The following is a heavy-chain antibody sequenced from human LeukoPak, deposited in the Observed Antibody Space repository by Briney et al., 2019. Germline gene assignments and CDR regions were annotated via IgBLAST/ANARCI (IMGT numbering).Heavy chain of an antibody. J-gene: IGHJ4*02. CDR3: TRGLSGYDQ. D-gene: IGHD5-12*01. V-gene: IGHV4-38-2*02. CDR1: GYSISSGYY. CDR2: IYHSGSA. Sequence: SETLSLTCTVSGYSISSGYYWGWIRQPPGKGLEWIGSIYHSGSAYYSPSLKSRVTISIDTSKNQFSVKLSSVTAADTAVYYCTRGLSGYDQWGQGTLVTVSS.